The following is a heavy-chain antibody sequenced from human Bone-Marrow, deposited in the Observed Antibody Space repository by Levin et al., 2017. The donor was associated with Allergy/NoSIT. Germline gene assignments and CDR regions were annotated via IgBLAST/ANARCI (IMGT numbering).Heavy chain of an antibody. V-gene: IGHV3-23*01. J-gene: IGHJ3*01. CDR2: VSGTGDNK. CDR1: GFTFSAYA. D-gene: IGHD2-21*02. CDR3: ATDQRLYCGGDCYDAFDV. Sequence: ETLSLTCAASGFTFSAYAMTWVRQAPGKGLEWVSAVSGTGDNKYYADSVKGRFTISRDTSRSTVFLQLNRLRVEDSALYYCATDQRLYCGGDCYDAFDVWGQGTMVTVSS.